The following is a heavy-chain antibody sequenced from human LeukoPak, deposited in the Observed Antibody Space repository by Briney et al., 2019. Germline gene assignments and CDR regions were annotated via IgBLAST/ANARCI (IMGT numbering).Heavy chain of an antibody. CDR2: IIPVFGTA. Sequence: ASVKVSCKASGDTFSSYSISWVRQAPGQGLEWMGEIIPVFGTANYAQKFQGRVTITADESTSTVYMELSSLRSEDTAVYFCARAADASMMYYFDRWGQGTLVTVSS. J-gene: IGHJ4*02. D-gene: IGHD3-22*01. V-gene: IGHV1-69*13. CDR1: GDTFSSYS. CDR3: ARAADASMMYYFDR.